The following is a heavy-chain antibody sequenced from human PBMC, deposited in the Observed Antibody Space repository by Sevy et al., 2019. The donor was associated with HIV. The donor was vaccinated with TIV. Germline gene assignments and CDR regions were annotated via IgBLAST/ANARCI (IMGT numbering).Heavy chain of an antibody. CDR1: GFTFGDYA. J-gene: IGHJ3*02. Sequence: GGSLRLSCTASGFTFGDYAMSWVRQAPGKGLEWVGFIRSKAYGGTTEYAASGKGRFTISRDDSKSIAYLQMNSLKTEDTAVYYCTGVPLPTYYDFWSGYSDAFDIWGQGTMVTVSS. V-gene: IGHV3-49*04. D-gene: IGHD3-3*01. CDR2: IRSKAYGGTT. CDR3: TGVPLPTYYDFWSGYSDAFDI.